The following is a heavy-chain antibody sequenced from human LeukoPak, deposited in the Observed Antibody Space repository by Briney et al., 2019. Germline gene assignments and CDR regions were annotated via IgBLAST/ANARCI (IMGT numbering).Heavy chain of an antibody. V-gene: IGHV3-30*01. D-gene: IGHD3-16*01. Sequence: GGSLRLSCAASGFIFSNYAMHWVRQAPGKGLEWVALISSDGSKTYHADSVKGRFSISRDNSKNTLYLQLNSLRAEDTSVYYCARDWGYYYYYGMDVWGQGTTVTVSS. CDR3: ARDWGYYYYYGMDV. J-gene: IGHJ6*02. CDR2: ISSDGSKT. CDR1: GFIFSNYA.